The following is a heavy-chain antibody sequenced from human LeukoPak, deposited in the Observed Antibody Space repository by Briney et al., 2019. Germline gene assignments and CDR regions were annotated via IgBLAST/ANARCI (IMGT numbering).Heavy chain of an antibody. Sequence: SGGSLKLSCAASGFTFSTYSMNGGRQAPGKGREGVSFISTSSSYIYHADSGKGRFTMSRNNAKRTRRLQRKDLRIEDTALYYCARGLMGGYPCFDYWGQGTLVTVSS. V-gene: IGHV3-21*04. CDR2: ISTSSSYI. CDR1: GFTFSTYS. D-gene: IGHD2-8*01. CDR3: ARGLMGGYPCFDY. J-gene: IGHJ4*02.